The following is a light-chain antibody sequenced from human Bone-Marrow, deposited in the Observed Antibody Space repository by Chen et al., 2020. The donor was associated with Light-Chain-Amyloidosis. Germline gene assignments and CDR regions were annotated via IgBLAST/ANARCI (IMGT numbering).Light chain of an antibody. Sequence: NFMLTQPHSVSESPGKTVIISCTRSSGSIATNYVQWYQQRPGNSPPPVIYGDDQTPSGVPDRFFGSIDRSSKPVSLPFVGPEAEDEADGYCPACQGRNQGVFGGGTKLTVL. CDR2: GDD. CDR3: PACQGRNQGV. CDR1: SGSIATNY. V-gene: IGLV6-57*01. J-gene: IGLJ3*02.